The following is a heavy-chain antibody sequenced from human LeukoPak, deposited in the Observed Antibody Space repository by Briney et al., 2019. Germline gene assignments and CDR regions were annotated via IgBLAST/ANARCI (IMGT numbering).Heavy chain of an antibody. CDR3: ARSVSGYCSSTSCYGPFDY. D-gene: IGHD2-2*01. CDR2: ISGSGGST. J-gene: IGHJ4*02. V-gene: IGHV3-23*01. Sequence: GGSLRLSCAASGFTFSSYAMSWVRQAPGKGLEWVSAISGSGGSTYYADSVKGRFTISRDNSKNTLYLQMNSLRAEDTAVYYCARSVSGYCSSTSCYGPFDYWGQGTLVTVSS. CDR1: GFTFSSYA.